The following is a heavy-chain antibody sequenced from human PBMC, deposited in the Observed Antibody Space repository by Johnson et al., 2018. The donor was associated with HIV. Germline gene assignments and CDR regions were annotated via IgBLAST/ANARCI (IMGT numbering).Heavy chain of an antibody. CDR2: VSYDGRNQ. Sequence: QVHLVESGGGVVQPGRSLRLSCAASGFTFSSYAMHWVRQAPGTGLEWVALVSYDGRNQYHADSVKGRFTISRENVKNFVYLQMNSLTAGDTAVYYCVREHRADESFDLWGQGTMVTVSS. V-gene: IGHV3-30*14. CDR1: GFTFSSYA. D-gene: IGHD1-14*01. CDR3: VREHRADESFDL. J-gene: IGHJ3*01.